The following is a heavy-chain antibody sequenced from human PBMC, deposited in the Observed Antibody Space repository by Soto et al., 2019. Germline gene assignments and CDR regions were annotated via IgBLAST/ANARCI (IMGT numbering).Heavy chain of an antibody. CDR3: ASGLPDMITLGGVIVRGWFEH. J-gene: IGHJ5*02. V-gene: IGHV1-46*01. D-gene: IGHD3-16*02. Sequence: QVQLVQSGAEVKKPGASVKVSCKASGYTFTSYYMHWVRQAPGQGLEWMGIINPRGGSTSYAQEFKGRVTMPREKSTITVFMGLSRMRSEETAVYFCASGLPDMITLGGVIVRGWFEHWGQGTFVTVSS. CDR1: GYTFTSYY. CDR2: INPRGGST.